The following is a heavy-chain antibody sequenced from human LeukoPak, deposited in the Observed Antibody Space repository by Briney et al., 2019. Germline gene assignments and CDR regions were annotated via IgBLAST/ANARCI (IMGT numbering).Heavy chain of an antibody. J-gene: IGHJ4*02. CDR2: IYYSGST. D-gene: IGHD4-11*01. V-gene: IGHV4-31*03. CDR1: GGSVSSSSYY. Sequence: PSETLSLTCTVSGGSVSSSSYYWGWIRQHPGKGLEWIGYIYYSGSTYYNPSLKSRVTISVDTSKNQFSLKLSSVTAADTAVYYCAREIGLQYYFDYWGQGTLVTVSS. CDR3: AREIGLQYYFDY.